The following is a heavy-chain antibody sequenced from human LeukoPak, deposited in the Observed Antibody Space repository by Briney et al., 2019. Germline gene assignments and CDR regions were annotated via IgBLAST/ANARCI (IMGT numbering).Heavy chain of an antibody. CDR1: GFTFTNYW. V-gene: IGHV3-48*04. Sequence: PGGSLRLSCAASGFTFTNYWMSWVRQAPGKGLEWVSYISSSGSTIYYADSVKGRFTISRDNAKNSLYLQMNSLRAEDAAVYYCARWSGVAGRYCSSTSCYGPNFDYWGQGTLVTVSS. D-gene: IGHD2-2*01. CDR3: ARWSGVAGRYCSSTSCYGPNFDY. J-gene: IGHJ4*02. CDR2: ISSSGSTI.